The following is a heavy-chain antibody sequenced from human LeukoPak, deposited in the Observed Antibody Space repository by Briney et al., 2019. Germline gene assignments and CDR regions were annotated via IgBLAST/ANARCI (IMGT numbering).Heavy chain of an antibody. CDR2: ISYDGSNK. Sequence: GGSLRLSCAASGFTFSSYAMHWVRQAPGKGLEWVAVISYDGSNKYNADSVKGRFTISRDNSKNTLYLQMNSLRAEDTAVYYCAKNPDHNSYGDYYFDYWGQGTLVTVSS. J-gene: IGHJ4*02. CDR1: GFTFSSYA. CDR3: AKNPDHNSYGDYYFDY. D-gene: IGHD4-17*01. V-gene: IGHV3-30*04.